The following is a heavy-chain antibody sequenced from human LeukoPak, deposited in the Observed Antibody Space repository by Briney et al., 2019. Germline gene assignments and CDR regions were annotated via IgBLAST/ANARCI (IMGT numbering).Heavy chain of an antibody. CDR2: ISSSNSYI. V-gene: IGHV3-21*01. D-gene: IGHD3-10*01. J-gene: IGHJ6*03. CDR3: ARSGIKMVRGVIIKSPYHMDV. Sequence: GGSLRLSCAASGFTLNSYTMNWVRQAPGKGLEWVSSISSSNSYIYYADSVKGRFTISRDDAKNSLSLQMNSLRAEDTAMYYCARSGIKMVRGVIIKSPYHMDVWGKGTTVTVSS. CDR1: GFTLNSYT.